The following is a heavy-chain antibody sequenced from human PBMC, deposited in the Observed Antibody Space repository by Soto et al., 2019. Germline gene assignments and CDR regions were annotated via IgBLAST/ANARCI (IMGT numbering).Heavy chain of an antibody. Sequence: GASVKVSCKASGYTFTSYYMHWVRQAPGQGLEWMGIINPSGGSTSYAQKFQGRVTMTRDTSTSTVYMELSSLRSEDTAVYYCAAEDYPTDYGGRRWNYFDYWGQGTLVTVSS. CDR2: INPSGGST. J-gene: IGHJ4*02. V-gene: IGHV1-46*01. CDR1: GYTFTSYY. CDR3: AAEDYPTDYGGRRWNYFDY. D-gene: IGHD4-17*01.